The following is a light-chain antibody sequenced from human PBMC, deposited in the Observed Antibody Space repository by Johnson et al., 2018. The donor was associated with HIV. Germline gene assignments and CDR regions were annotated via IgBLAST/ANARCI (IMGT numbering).Light chain of an antibody. CDR2: DNN. V-gene: IGLV1-51*01. CDR1: SSNIGNNF. J-gene: IGLJ1*01. CDR3: GTWDSSLSAYV. Sequence: QSVLTQPPSVSAAPGQKVTISCSGSSSNIGNNFVSWYQQLPGTAPKLLIYDNNQRPSGIPDRFSGSTSGTSATLGITGLQTGDEADYYCGTWDSSLSAYVFGTGTKFTVL.